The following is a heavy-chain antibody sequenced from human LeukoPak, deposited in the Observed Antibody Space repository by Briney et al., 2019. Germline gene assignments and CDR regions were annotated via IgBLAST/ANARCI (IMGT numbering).Heavy chain of an antibody. J-gene: IGHJ4*02. D-gene: IGHD3-10*01. Sequence: SETLSLTCTVSGGSISSYYWSWIRQPPGKGLEWIGYIYYSGSTNYYPSLKSRVTISVDTSKNQFSLKLSSVTAADTAVYYCARVLLWFGELPSPYYFDYWGQGTLVTVSS. CDR3: ARVLLWFGELPSPYYFDY. CDR2: IYYSGST. V-gene: IGHV4-59*12. CDR1: GGSISSYY.